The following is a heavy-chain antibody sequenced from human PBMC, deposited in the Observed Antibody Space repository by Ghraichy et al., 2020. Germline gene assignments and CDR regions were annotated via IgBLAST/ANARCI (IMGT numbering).Heavy chain of an antibody. CDR1: GGSVSSGSYY. CDR2: ISYSGTT. Sequence: SETLSLTCTVSGGSVSSGSYYWSWIRQPPGRGLEWIGYISYSGTTNYNPSLKSRVTISTDTSKNQFSLKLTSVTAADTAVYYCARGSSVGATAYVDYWGQGTLVTVSS. V-gene: IGHV4-61*01. J-gene: IGHJ4*02. CDR3: ARGSSVGATAYVDY. D-gene: IGHD1-26*01.